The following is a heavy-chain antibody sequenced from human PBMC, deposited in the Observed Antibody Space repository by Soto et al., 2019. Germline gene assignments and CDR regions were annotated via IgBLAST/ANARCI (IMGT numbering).Heavy chain of an antibody. V-gene: IGHV4-59*01. CDR2: IYYSGST. Sequence: SETLSLTCTVSGGSISSYYWSWIRQPPGKGLEWIGYIYYSGSTNYNPSLKSRVTISVDTSKNQFSLKLTSVTAADTAVYYCARGAYGDYVPYWGQGTLVTVSS. CDR1: GGSISSYY. CDR3: ARGAYGDYVPY. D-gene: IGHD4-17*01. J-gene: IGHJ4*02.